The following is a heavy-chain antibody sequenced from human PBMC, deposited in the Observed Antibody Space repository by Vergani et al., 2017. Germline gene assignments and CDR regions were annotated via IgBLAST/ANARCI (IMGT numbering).Heavy chain of an antibody. Sequence: QVQLVQSGAEVKKPGASVKVSCKASGYTFTSYYMPWVRQAPGKGLEWMGGFDPEEGETIYAQKFQGRVTMTEDTSTATASMELSSLRSEDTAVYYCATGPVVPAAVNWFDPWGQGTLVTVSS. CDR3: ATGPVVPAAVNWFDP. V-gene: IGHV1-24*01. J-gene: IGHJ5*02. CDR2: FDPEEGET. CDR1: GYTFTSYY. D-gene: IGHD2-2*01.